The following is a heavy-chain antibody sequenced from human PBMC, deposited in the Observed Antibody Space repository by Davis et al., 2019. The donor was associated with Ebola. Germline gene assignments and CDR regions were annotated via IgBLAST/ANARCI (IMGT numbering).Heavy chain of an antibody. V-gene: IGHV3-30*03. CDR2: LSYDGSNK. Sequence: GGSLRLSCAASGFTFSSYGMHWVRQAPGKGLEWVAVLSYDGSNKYYADSVKGRFTISRDNSKNTLYLQMNSLRAEDTAVYYCAGDPSLTIFDYWGQGTLVTVSS. D-gene: IGHD4/OR15-4a*01. CDR3: AGDPSLTIFDY. CDR1: GFTFSSYG. J-gene: IGHJ4*02.